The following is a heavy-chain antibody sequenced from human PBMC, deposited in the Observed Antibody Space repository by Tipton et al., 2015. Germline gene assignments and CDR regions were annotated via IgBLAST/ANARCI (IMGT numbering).Heavy chain of an antibody. V-gene: IGHV4-59*01. CDR2: ISYTDGA. CDR3: ARDLEHGMDV. J-gene: IGHJ6*02. CDR1: GGSISNYY. D-gene: IGHD5-24*01. Sequence: TLSLTCTVSGGSISNYYWGWIRQPPGKGLEWIGYISYTDGAHYNPALKSRVTISVDTSKNQFSLTLNSVAAADTAVYYCARDLEHGMDVWGHGPTVTISS.